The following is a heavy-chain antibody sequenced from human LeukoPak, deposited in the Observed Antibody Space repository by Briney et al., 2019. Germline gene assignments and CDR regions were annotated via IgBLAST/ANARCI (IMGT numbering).Heavy chain of an antibody. V-gene: IGHV3-30*18. CDR3: AKMAAAAMTPLDY. D-gene: IGHD6-13*01. J-gene: IGHJ4*02. Sequence: PGGSLRPSCAASGFTFSSYGMHWVRQAPGKGLEWVAVISYDGSNKYYADSVKGRFTISRDNSKNTLYLQMSSLRAEDTAVYYCAKMAAAAMTPLDYWGQGTLVTVSS. CDR1: GFTFSSYG. CDR2: ISYDGSNK.